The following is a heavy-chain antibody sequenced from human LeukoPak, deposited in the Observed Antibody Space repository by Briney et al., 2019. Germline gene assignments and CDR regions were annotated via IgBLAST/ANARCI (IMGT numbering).Heavy chain of an antibody. D-gene: IGHD3-3*01. J-gene: IGHJ4*02. V-gene: IGHV3-7*01. Sequence: GGSLRLSCAASGFTFSSYWMSWVRQAPGKGLEWVANIKQDGSEKYYVDSVKGRFTISRDNAKNSLYLQMNSLRAEDTAVYYCARIIRFLEWTYYFDYWGQGTLVTVSS. CDR3: ARIIRFLEWTYYFDY. CDR2: IKQDGSEK. CDR1: GFTFSSYW.